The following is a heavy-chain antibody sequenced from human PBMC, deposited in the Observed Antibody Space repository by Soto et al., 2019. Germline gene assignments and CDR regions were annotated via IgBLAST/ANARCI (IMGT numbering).Heavy chain of an antibody. CDR1: GYKFSTYW. J-gene: IGHJ6*01. CDR2: IYPVDSDT. Sequence: GESLKISCHVGGYKFSTYWIAWLRQMPGKVLEWMGIIYPVDSDTTYSPSFQGQVTISADKSNSTAYLQWSSLKASDSATYYCARLSRDYGSGSYYTYGMHVWGQRTTVTVSS. D-gene: IGHD3-10*01. CDR3: ARLSRDYGSGSYYTYGMHV. V-gene: IGHV5-51*01.